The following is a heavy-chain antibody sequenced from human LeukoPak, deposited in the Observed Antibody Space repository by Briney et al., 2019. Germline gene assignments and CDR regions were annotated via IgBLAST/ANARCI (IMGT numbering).Heavy chain of an antibody. CDR2: IYYSGST. CDR3: ARGGGGYCSSTSCYTPPTWFDP. V-gene: IGHV4-31*03. D-gene: IGHD2-2*02. CDR1: GGSISSGGYY. Sequence: SETLSLTCTVSGGSISSGGYYWSWIRQHPGKGLEWIGYIYYSGSTYYNPSLKSRVTISVDTSKNQFSLKLSSVTAADTAVYCCARGGGGYCSSTSCYTPPTWFDPWGQGTLVTVSS. J-gene: IGHJ5*02.